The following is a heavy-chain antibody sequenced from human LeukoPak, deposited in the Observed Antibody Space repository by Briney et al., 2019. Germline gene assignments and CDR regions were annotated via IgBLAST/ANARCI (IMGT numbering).Heavy chain of an antibody. V-gene: IGHV3-7*01. J-gene: IGHJ4*02. CDR1: GFTFSNYY. D-gene: IGHD3-22*01. CDR3: GPVYYYDKSAYRPFDF. Sequence: GGSLRLSCAASGFTFSNYYMSWVRHAPGKGLESVANLKQDGSEKYYVDSVKGRFTISRDNAKNPLFLQMESLSVKDTVIYSSGPVYYYDKSAYRPFDFWAQGSLVTVSS. CDR2: LKQDGSEK.